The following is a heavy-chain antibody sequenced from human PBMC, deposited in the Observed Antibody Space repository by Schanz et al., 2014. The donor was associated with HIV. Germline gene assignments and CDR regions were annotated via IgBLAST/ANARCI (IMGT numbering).Heavy chain of an antibody. CDR3: ARITHHLRSSFGDYVYGMDV. CDR1: GGTFSNYA. J-gene: IGHJ6*02. D-gene: IGHD3-10*01. Sequence: QVQLVQSGAEVKKPGSSVKVSCKASGGTFSNYAISWVRQAPGQGLEWMGGIIPIFGTTNYAQKFQGRVTMTRNTSISTAYMELSSLRSEDTAVYFCARITHHLRSSFGDYVYGMDVWGQGTTVTVSS. CDR2: IIPIFGTT. V-gene: IGHV1-69*06.